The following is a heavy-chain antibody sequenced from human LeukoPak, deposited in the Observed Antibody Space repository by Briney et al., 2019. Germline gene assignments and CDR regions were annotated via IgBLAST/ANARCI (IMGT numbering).Heavy chain of an antibody. D-gene: IGHD3-22*01. V-gene: IGHV4-38-2*02. CDR3: ARKRKYYYDSSGSHPLYYFDY. CDR2: IYHSGST. J-gene: IGHJ4*02. Sequence: SETLSLTCTVSGYSISSGYYWGWIRQPPGKGLEWIGSIYHSGSTNYNPSLKSRVTISVDTSKNQFSLKLSSVTAADTAVYYCARKRKYYYDSSGSHPLYYFDYWGQGTLVTVSS. CDR1: GYSISSGYY.